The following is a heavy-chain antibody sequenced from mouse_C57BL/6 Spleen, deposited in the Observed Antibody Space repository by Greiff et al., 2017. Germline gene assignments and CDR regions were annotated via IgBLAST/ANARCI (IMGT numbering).Heavy chain of an antibody. J-gene: IGHJ3*01. D-gene: IGHD2-13*01. CDR2: IDPEDGDT. CDR1: GFNIKDYY. V-gene: IGHV14-1*01. CDR3: TTTDYSDPWFAY. Sequence: EVKLQESGAELVRPGASVKLSCTASGFNIKDYYLHWVQQRPEQGLEWIGRIDPEDGDTEYAPKFQGQATMTADTSTNTAYLQLSSLTSEDAAVYYCTTTDYSDPWFAYWGQGTLVTVSA.